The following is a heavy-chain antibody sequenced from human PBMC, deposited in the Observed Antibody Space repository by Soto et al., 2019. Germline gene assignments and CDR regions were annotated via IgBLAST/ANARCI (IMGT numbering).Heavy chain of an antibody. Sequence: QVHLVESGGGVVQPGRSLRLSCVGSAFTFGDYAIHWVRQAPGKGLEWVAAISYDGSGKYYADSVKGRFTISRDNSKNTLYLQMNILRVEDTAVYYCARDARIGTDWYFDLWGRGTLVTVSS. V-gene: IGHV3-30-3*01. D-gene: IGHD1-26*01. CDR3: ARDARIGTDWYFDL. CDR2: ISYDGSGK. CDR1: AFTFGDYA. J-gene: IGHJ2*01.